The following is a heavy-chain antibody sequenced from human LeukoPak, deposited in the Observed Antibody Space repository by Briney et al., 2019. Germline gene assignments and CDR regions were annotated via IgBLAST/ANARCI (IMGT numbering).Heavy chain of an antibody. CDR2: ISGRGGST. Sequence: GGSLRLSCAASGFTFSNYGMNWVRQAPGKGLEWVSGISGRGGSTYYADSVKGRFTISRDNSENTLYLQMNSLRAEDTAVYYCAKSSVVVAPAEYFQHWGQGTLVTVSS. J-gene: IGHJ1*01. D-gene: IGHD2-15*01. CDR3: AKSSVVVAPAEYFQH. CDR1: GFTFSNYG. V-gene: IGHV3-23*01.